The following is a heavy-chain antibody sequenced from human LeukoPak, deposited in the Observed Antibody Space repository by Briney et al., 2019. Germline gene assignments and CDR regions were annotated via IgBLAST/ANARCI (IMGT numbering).Heavy chain of an antibody. CDR3: ARLSRIAAAGSYSYHSMDV. CDR1: GGSISGFY. J-gene: IGHJ6*03. D-gene: IGHD6-13*01. V-gene: IGHV4-59*08. Sequence: PSETLSLTCAVSGGSISGFYWSWIRQPPGKGLEWTGFIYYSGSTNYNPSLKSRLSISVDTSKNQFSLKLSSVTAADTAVYYCARLSRIAAAGSYSYHSMDVWGQGTTVTVSS. CDR2: IYYSGST.